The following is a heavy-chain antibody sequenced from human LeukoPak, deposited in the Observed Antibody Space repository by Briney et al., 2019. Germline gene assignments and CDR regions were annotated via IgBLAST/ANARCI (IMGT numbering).Heavy chain of an antibody. CDR2: IYYSGST. Sequence: PSETLSLTCTVSGGSISSYYWSWIRQPPGKGLEWIGYIYYSGSTNYNPSLKSRVTISVDTSKNQFSLKLSSVTAADTAVYYCAGGGRGYFDKFDYWGQGTLVTVSS. V-gene: IGHV4-59*01. J-gene: IGHJ4*02. D-gene: IGHD3-9*01. CDR3: AGGGRGYFDKFDY. CDR1: GGSISSYY.